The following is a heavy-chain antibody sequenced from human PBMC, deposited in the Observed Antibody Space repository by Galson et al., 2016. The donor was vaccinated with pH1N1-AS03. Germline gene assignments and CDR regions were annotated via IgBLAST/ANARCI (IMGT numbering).Heavy chain of an antibody. CDR1: GFPFSGYR. Sequence: SLRLSCAASGFPFSGYRMNWVRQAPGKGLEWVSFISTTSSSIYYADSVKGRFTISRDNAKNSLFLQMNSLRDEDTAVYYCARDGPPQGISVAGSFDFWGPGTLVTVSS. D-gene: IGHD6-19*01. J-gene: IGHJ4*02. CDR2: ISTTSSSI. CDR3: ARDGPPQGISVAGSFDF. V-gene: IGHV3-21*01.